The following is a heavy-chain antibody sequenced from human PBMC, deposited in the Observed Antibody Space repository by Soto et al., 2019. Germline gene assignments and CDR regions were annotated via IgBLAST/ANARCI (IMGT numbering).Heavy chain of an antibody. Sequence: EVQLLESGGGLVQPGGSLRLSCAASGFTFSSYAINWVRQAPGKGLVWVSTISGSGDKTYYADSVKGQFTISRDNSKNTVSLQMNSLRAEDTAVYYGATSGQSSWANMDVWGPGTTVNFSS. CDR1: GFTFSSYA. J-gene: IGHJ6*02. V-gene: IGHV3-23*01. CDR3: ATSGQSSWANMDV. CDR2: ISGSGDKT. D-gene: IGHD2-2*01.